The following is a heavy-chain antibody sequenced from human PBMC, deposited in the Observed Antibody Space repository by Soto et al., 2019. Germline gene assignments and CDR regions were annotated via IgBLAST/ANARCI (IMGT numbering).Heavy chain of an antibody. V-gene: IGHV3-30-3*01. Sequence: QVQLVESGGGVVQPGRSLRLSCAASGFTFSSYAMHWVRQAPGKGLEWVAVISYDGSNKYYADSVKGRFTISRDNSKNTLYLQMNSLRAEDTAVYSCASLMATGGLDYWGQGTLVTVSS. CDR3: ASLMATGGLDY. D-gene: IGHD5-12*01. CDR2: ISYDGSNK. CDR1: GFTFSSYA. J-gene: IGHJ4*02.